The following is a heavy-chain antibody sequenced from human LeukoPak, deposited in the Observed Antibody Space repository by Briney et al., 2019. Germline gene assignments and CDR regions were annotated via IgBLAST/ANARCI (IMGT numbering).Heavy chain of an antibody. CDR1: GYTFTSYG. CDR2: ISAYNGNT. V-gene: IGHV1-18*01. D-gene: IGHD1-7*01. CDR3: ARLGGNWNYDIWFDP. J-gene: IGHJ5*02. Sequence: ASVKVSCKASGYTFTSYGISWMRQAPGQGLEWMGWISAYNGNTNYAQKLQGRVTMTTDTSTSTAYMELRSLRSDDTAVYYCARLGGNWNYDIWFDPWGQGTLVTVSS.